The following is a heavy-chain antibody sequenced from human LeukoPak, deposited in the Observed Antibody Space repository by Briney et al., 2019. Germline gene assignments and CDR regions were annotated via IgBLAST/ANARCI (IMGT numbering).Heavy chain of an antibody. CDR3: ARRAADDAFDI. CDR2: IYYSGST. Sequence: SETLSLTCTVSGDSTTGYYWSWIRQPPGKGLEWIGYIYYSGSTNYNPSLTSRVTISVDRNKNQFSLKLSSVTAADTAMYYCARRAADDAFDIWGQGTMVTVSS. V-gene: IGHV4-59*08. J-gene: IGHJ3*02. CDR1: GDSTTGYY.